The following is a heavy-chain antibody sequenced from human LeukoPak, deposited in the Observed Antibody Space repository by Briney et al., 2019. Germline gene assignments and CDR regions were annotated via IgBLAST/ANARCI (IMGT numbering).Heavy chain of an antibody. CDR3: AGTGYSSSWYYYMDV. Sequence: SQTLSLTCTVSGGSISSGSYYWSWIRQPAGKGLEWIGRIYTSGSTNYNPSLKSRVTISVDTSKNQFSLKLSSVTAADTAVYYCAGTGYSSSWYYYMDVWGKGTTVTISS. J-gene: IGHJ6*03. CDR2: IYTSGST. CDR1: GGSISSGSYY. V-gene: IGHV4-61*02. D-gene: IGHD6-13*01.